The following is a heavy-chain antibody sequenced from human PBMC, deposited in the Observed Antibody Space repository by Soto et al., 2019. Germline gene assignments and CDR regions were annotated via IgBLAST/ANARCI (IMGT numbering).Heavy chain of an antibody. CDR3: AKERDNGAVRYYFDD. J-gene: IGHJ4*02. Sequence: AAVKVYCKASGFSFSDYFMHWVRQAPGQGLEWMGIINPSGDSRNYAQKFQGRVTITRDTSTSTVYMDLSSLRAEDTAVYFCAKERDNGAVRYYFDDWGQGTLVTVSS. CDR1: GFSFSDYF. CDR2: INPSGDSR. V-gene: IGHV1-46*01. D-gene: IGHD2-8*01.